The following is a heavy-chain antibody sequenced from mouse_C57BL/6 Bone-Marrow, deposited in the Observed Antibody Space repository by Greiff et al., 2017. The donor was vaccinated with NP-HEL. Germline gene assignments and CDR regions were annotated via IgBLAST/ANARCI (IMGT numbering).Heavy chain of an antibody. CDR2: IHPNSGST. D-gene: IGHD2-4*01. J-gene: IGHJ1*03. V-gene: IGHV1-64*01. CDR3: ATDYDCYWYFDV. CDR1: GYTFTSYW. Sequence: QVQLQQPGAELVKPGASVKLSCKASGYTFTSYWMHWVKQRPGQGLEWIGMIHPNSGSTNYNEKFKSKATLTVDKSSSTAYMQLSSLTSEDSAVYYCATDYDCYWYFDVGGTGTTVTVSS.